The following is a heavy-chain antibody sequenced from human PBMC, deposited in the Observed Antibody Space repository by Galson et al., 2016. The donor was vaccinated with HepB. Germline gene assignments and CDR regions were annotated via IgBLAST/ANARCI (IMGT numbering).Heavy chain of an antibody. D-gene: IGHD1-26*01. V-gene: IGHV4-39*01. CDR3: ARKRLLEWELPDAFDI. CDR1: GGSISSSSYY. CDR2: IYDSGST. J-gene: IGHJ3*02. Sequence: SETLSLTCTASGGSISSSSYYWGWIRQPPGKGLEWIGSIYDSGSTYYNPSLKSRVTISVDTSKNQFSLKLRSVTAADTAVYYSARKRLLEWELPDAFDIWGQGTMFTVSS.